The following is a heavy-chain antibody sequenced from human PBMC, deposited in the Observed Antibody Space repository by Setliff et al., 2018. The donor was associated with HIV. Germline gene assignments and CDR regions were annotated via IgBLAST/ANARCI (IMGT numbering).Heavy chain of an antibody. Sequence: PGGSLRLSCAASGFTVSSNYMSWVRQAPGKGLEWVSVIYSGGSTYYADSVKGRFTISRDNSKNTLYLQMNSLRAEDTAVYYCARDTNLLDYNFWSGYSRGWFDPWGQGTLVTVSS. CDR2: IYSGGST. V-gene: IGHV3-66*02. CDR1: GFTVSSNY. J-gene: IGHJ5*02. CDR3: ARDTNLLDYNFWSGYSRGWFDP. D-gene: IGHD3-3*01.